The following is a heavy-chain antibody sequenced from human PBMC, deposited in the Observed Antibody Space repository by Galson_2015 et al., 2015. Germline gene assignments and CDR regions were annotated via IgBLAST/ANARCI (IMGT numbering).Heavy chain of an antibody. CDR1: GESFSGFY. CDR2: VNHRGRT. V-gene: IGHV4-34*01. D-gene: IGHD2-21*02. CDR3: ARFADSGYYYMDV. Sequence: ETLSLTCAVYGESFSGFYWTWIRQPPGKGLEWIGEVNHRGRTIYNPSLKRRVTISADTSKNQFSLNLSSVTAADTALYYCARFADSGYYYMDVWGEGTVVTVSS. J-gene: IGHJ6*03.